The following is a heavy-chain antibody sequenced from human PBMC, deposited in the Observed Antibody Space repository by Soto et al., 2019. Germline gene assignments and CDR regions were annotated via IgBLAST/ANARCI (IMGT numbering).Heavy chain of an antibody. V-gene: IGHV5-10-1*01. CDR3: ARTRSIPRFGYYYYYGMDV. CDR2: IDPSDSYT. CDR1: GYRFTSYW. J-gene: IGHJ6*02. Sequence: VESQTNRCKGSGYRFTSYWISRVRQKPGKGLAWMGRIDPSDSYTTYSPSFQGHVTISADKSISTAYLQWSSLKASDTAMYYCARTRSIPRFGYYYYYGMDVWGQGTTVTVSS. D-gene: IGHD3-16*01.